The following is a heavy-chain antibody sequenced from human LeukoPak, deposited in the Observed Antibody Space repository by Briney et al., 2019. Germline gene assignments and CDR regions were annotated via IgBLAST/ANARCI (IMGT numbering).Heavy chain of an antibody. J-gene: IGHJ4*02. CDR2: INPSDGTT. Sequence: ASVKVSFKPSGDILSVYSIHCVRHAPGQGLQWMGEINPSDGTTTNAQRFRGRVTVTRDPSTGTVYMDLSSRSSDDTAVYYCARRSTKYYYFDFWGQGTLVTVSS. CDR1: GDILSVYS. D-gene: IGHD2/OR15-2a*01. CDR3: ARRSTKYYYFDF. V-gene: IGHV1-46*01.